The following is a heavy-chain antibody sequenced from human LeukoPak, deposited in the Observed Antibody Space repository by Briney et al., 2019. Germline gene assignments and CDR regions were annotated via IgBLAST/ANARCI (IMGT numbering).Heavy chain of an antibody. CDR1: GGSISRYY. CDR3: ARAPYSSSWYPNPFDY. V-gene: IGHV4-4*07. CDR2: IYTSGST. J-gene: IGHJ4*02. D-gene: IGHD6-13*01. Sequence: SETLSLTCTVSGGSISRYYWSWIRQPAGKGLEWIGRIYTSGSTNYNPSLKSRVTMSVDTSKNQFSLKLSSVTAADTAVYYCARAPYSSSWYPNPFDYWGQGTLVTVSS.